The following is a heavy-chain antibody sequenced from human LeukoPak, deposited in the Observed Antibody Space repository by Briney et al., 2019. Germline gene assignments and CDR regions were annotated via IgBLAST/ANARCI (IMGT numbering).Heavy chain of an antibody. Sequence: PGGSLRLSCAASGFTFSSHAMSWVRQAPGKGLEWVAGFTGSGGNTFYAESVKGRVTISRDNSENTLYLQMSSLRAEDTAMYYCARDSAGNDYWGQGTLVTVSS. V-gene: IGHV3-23*01. D-gene: IGHD6-13*01. CDR3: ARDSAGNDY. CDR2: FTGSGGNT. CDR1: GFTFSSHA. J-gene: IGHJ4*02.